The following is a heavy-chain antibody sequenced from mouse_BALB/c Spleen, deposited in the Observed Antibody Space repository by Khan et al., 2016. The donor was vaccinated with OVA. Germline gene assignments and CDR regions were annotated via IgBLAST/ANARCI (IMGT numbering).Heavy chain of an antibody. CDR3: ARGYDFFAS. CDR2: INPNTDNI. V-gene: IGHV1-26*01. J-gene: IGHJ3*01. CDR1: GYSFTLYY. D-gene: IGHD2-14*01. Sequence: VHVKQSGPDLVKPGASVKISCKASGYSFTLYYMSWVKQSHGKSLEWIGRINPNTDNINYNQEFKGRAILTVDKSSNTAYMELRSLTSEDSAVSFCARGYDFFASWGQGTLVSDSA.